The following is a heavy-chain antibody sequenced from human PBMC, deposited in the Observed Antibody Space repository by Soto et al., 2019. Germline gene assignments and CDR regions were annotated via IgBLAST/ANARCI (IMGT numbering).Heavy chain of an antibody. CDR1: GYRFISYD. D-gene: IGHD1-1*01. Sequence: GASVKVSCKASGYRFISYDIYWVRQATGQGLEWMGWMNPNTGNSGYAQKFQGRVTMTSDTSISTAHMELSSLRSEDTAVYYCARRAETNGWNGFGADKYYFDFWGQGTLVTVPQ. CDR2: MNPNTGNS. V-gene: IGHV1-8*01. J-gene: IGHJ4*02. CDR3: ARRAETNGWNGFGADKYYFDF.